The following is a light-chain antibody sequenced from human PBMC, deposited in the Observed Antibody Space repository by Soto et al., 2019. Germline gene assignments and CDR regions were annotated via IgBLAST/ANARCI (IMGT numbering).Light chain of an antibody. V-gene: IGKV4-1*01. Sequence: DIVMTQSPDSLAVSLGERATINCKSSQSLLSRSTNKNYLAWYQQKPGQPPKVLIYGTSTRESGVPDRFSGSGSDTNFTLTISGLQDEDVAVYFCQQYYSTPYTFGQRTKLEIK. CDR1: QSLLSRSTNKNY. CDR3: QQYYSTPYT. CDR2: GTS. J-gene: IGKJ2*01.